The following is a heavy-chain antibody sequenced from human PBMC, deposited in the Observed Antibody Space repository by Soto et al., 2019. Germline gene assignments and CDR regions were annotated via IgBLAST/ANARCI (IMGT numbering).Heavy chain of an antibody. Sequence: SETLSLTCTVSGGSISSYYWSWIRQPPGKGLEWIGYTHVSGSTNYNPSLKSRVTMSVDTSKNQFSLKLSSVTAADTAVYYCARHSYCSSICWFDPWGQGTLVTVSS. CDR2: THVSGST. J-gene: IGHJ5*02. D-gene: IGHD2-2*01. CDR1: GGSISSYY. V-gene: IGHV4-59*08. CDR3: ARHSYCSSICWFDP.